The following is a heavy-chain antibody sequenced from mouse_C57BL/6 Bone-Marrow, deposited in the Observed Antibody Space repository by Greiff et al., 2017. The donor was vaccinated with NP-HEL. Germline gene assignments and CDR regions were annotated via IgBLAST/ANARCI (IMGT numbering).Heavy chain of an antibody. CDR2: ISSGGSYT. J-gene: IGHJ1*03. D-gene: IGHD2-5*01. V-gene: IGHV5-6*01. Sequence: EVQLQESGGDLVKPGGSLKLSCAASGFTFSSYGMSWVRQTPDKRLEWVATISSGGSYTYYPDSVKGRFTISRDNAKNTLYLQMSSLKSEDTAMYYCAVYYSNSYWYFDVWGTGTTVTVSS. CDR3: AVYYSNSYWYFDV. CDR1: GFTFSSYG.